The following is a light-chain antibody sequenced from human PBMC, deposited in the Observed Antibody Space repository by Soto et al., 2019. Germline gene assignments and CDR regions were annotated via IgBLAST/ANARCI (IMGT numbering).Light chain of an antibody. CDR3: QQRSSWT. CDR1: QSVSSF. J-gene: IGKJ1*01. V-gene: IGKV3-11*01. Sequence: EIVLTQSPATLSFSPLERATLSCRASQSVSSFLGWYQQKPGQAPRLLIYDASNRAPGIPARFSGSGSGTDFTLTISSLEPEDFAVYYCQQRSSWTFGQGTKVEI. CDR2: DAS.